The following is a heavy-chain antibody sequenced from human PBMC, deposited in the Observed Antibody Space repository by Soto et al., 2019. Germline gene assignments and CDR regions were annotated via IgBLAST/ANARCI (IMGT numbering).Heavy chain of an antibody. V-gene: IGHV4-38-2*02. CDR2: VHYSGNT. CDR3: ATIGVSGYLAV. Sequence: LWGTLALTCTVSGYSISSGYHWAWIRQPPGKGLEWLGSVHYSGNTYYNPSLKSRLTISVDKSKNQFSLNLSSVTAADTAVYYCATIGVSGYLAVWGQGTTVT. CDR1: GYSISSGYH. J-gene: IGHJ6*02. D-gene: IGHD3-16*02.